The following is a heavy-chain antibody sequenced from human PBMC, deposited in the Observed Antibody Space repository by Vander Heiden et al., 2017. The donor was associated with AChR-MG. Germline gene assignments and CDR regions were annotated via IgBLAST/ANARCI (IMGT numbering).Heavy chain of an antibody. D-gene: IGHD3-3*01. V-gene: IGHV4-4*07. CDR2: IYTSGST. CDR3: ARVFGRKQGHYYYYYGMDV. J-gene: IGHJ6*02. Sequence: QVQLQESGPGLVKPSETLSLTCTVSGGSISRYYWSSIRQPAGKGLEWIGRIYTSGSTNYNPSLKSRVTMSVDTSKNQFSLKLSSVTAADTAVYYCARVFGRKQGHYYYYYGMDVWGQGTTVTVSS. CDR1: GGSISRYY.